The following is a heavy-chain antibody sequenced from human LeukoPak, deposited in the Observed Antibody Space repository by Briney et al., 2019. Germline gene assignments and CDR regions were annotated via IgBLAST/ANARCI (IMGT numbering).Heavy chain of an antibody. D-gene: IGHD3-10*01. Sequence: GESLKISCKGSGDSFTTYWIGWVRQMPGKGLEWMGIIYLGDSDTRYSPSFQGQVTISADKSIHTAYLQWSSLKASDTAMYYCARQSRDGSKNRGYYFDYWGQGTLVTVSS. CDR3: ARQSRDGSKNRGYYFDY. CDR2: IYLGDSDT. V-gene: IGHV5-51*01. CDR1: GDSFTTYW. J-gene: IGHJ4*02.